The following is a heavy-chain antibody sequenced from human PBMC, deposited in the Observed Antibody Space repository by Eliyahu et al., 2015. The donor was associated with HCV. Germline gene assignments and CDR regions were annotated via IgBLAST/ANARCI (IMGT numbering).Heavy chain of an antibody. Sequence: VKVSCKASGYXFTSYXMHWVRXAPGQGLEWMGIXNPSGGXXSYXQKFQGRVTMTRDTSTSTVYMELSSLRSEDTAVYYCARCGVPAAKGCYYGMDVWGQGTTVTVSS. J-gene: IGHJ6*02. CDR1: GYXFTSYX. CDR3: ARCGVPAAKGCYYGMDV. V-gene: IGHV1-46*01. D-gene: IGHD2-2*01. CDR2: XNPSGGXX.